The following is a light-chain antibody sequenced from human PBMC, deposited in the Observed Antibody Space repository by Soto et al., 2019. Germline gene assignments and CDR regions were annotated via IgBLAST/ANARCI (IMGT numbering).Light chain of an antibody. CDR3: QQYGSSGT. J-gene: IGKJ1*01. CDR1: QSVSNNY. Sequence: ENVVTHSRGTLRRAGGESGTRCCRASQSVSNNYLAWYQQKPGQAPRLLIYGASNRATGIPDRFSGSGSGTDFTLTISRLEPEDFAVYYCQQYGSSGTFGQGTKVDIK. CDR2: GAS. V-gene: IGKV3-20*01.